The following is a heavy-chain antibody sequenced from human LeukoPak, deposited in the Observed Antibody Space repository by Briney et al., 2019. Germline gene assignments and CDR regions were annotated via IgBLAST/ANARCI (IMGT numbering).Heavy chain of an antibody. J-gene: IGHJ6*03. CDR1: GFTFDDYA. CDR2: ISWNSGSI. V-gene: IGHV3-9*03. D-gene: IGHD6-6*01. Sequence: PGGSLRLSCAASGFTFDDYAMHWVRQAPGKGLEWVSGISWNSGSIGYADSVKGRFTISRDNAKKSLYLQMNSLRLEDMAVYYCAKDSAARRPSYYYYYMDVWGKGTTVTVSS. CDR3: AKDSAARRPSYYYYYMDV.